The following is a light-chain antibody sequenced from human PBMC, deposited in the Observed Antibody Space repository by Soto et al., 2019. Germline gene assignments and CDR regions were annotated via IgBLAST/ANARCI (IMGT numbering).Light chain of an antibody. CDR3: CSYAGSYTHV. CDR2: DVS. J-gene: IGLJ1*01. CDR1: SSDVGGYNY. Sequence: QSVLTQPRSVSGSPGQSVTISCTGTSSDVGGYNYVSWYQQHPGKAPKLMIYDVSKRPSGVPDRFSGSKSGNTASQTISGLQAEDEADYYCCSYAGSYTHVFGTGTKVTVL. V-gene: IGLV2-11*01.